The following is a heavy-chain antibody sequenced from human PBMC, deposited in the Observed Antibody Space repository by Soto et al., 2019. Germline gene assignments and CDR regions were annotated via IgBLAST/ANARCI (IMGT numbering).Heavy chain of an antibody. J-gene: IGHJ1*01. CDR1: GFIFSTYA. V-gene: IGHV3-64*01. D-gene: IGHD2-8*01. CDR3: ARDRCTNGVCYAPSDD. Sequence: EVKLVESGGGLVQPGGSLRLSYATSGFIFSTYAMHWVRQAPGKGLEYVSAISSNGRSTYYANSVKGRFTISRDNSKNTLYLQMDSLRAEDMAVYYCARDRCTNGVCYAPSDDWGQGTLVTVSS. CDR2: ISSNGRST.